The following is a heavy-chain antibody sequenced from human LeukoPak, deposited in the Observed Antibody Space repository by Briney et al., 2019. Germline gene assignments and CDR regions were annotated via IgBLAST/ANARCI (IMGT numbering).Heavy chain of an antibody. J-gene: IGHJ6*03. Sequence: ASVKVSCKASGYTFTSYYMHWVRQAPGLGLEWMGIIRPITDSSTYAQKFQGRVTMTRDTSISTAYMELSRLRSDDTAVYYCARGIEMATIFRYYYYYMDVWGKGTTVTISS. V-gene: IGHV1-2*02. CDR2: IRPITDSS. D-gene: IGHD5-24*01. CDR3: ARGIEMATIFRYYYYYMDV. CDR1: GYTFTSYY.